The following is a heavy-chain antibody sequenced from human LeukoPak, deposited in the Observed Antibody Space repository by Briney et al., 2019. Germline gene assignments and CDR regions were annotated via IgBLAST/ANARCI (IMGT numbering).Heavy chain of an antibody. CDR2: MNPNSGNT. CDR3: ARGSGSGSYLIYYYYGMDV. CDR1: GYTFTSYD. V-gene: IGHV1-8*01. D-gene: IGHD3-10*01. Sequence: GASVKVSCKASGYTFTSYDINWVRQATGQGLEWMGWMNPNSGNTGYAQKFQGRVTMTRNTSISTAYMELSSLRSEDTAVYYCARGSGSGSYLIYYYYGMDVWGQGTTVTVSS. J-gene: IGHJ6*02.